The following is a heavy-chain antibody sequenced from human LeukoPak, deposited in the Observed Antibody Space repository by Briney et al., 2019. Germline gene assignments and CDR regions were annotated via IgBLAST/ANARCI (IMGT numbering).Heavy chain of an antibody. V-gene: IGHV4-39*01. CDR1: GGSISSSSYY. Sequence: SETLSLTCTVSGGSISSSSYYWAWIRPPPAKGLEWIGSIYYSGSTHYNPSLKSRVTISVNTSKNEFSLKLTSVTAADTAVYYCARNNTLMMYPRGGEDKGFDYWGQGTLVTVSS. D-gene: IGHD2-8*01. CDR3: ARNNTLMMYPRGGEDKGFDY. J-gene: IGHJ4*02. CDR2: IYYSGST.